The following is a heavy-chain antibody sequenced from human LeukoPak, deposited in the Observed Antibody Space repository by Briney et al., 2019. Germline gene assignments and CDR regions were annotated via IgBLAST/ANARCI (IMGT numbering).Heavy chain of an antibody. CDR2: ISGSGGST. V-gene: IGHV3-23*01. CDR1: GFTFNSYA. D-gene: IGHD3-22*01. CDR3: AKRSGSSGYYTLFDY. Sequence: PGGSLRLSCAASGFTFNSYAMNWVRRAPGKGLEWVSGISGSGGSTDYADSVKGRFTISRDNSKNTVYMQMNGLRAEDTAVYYCAKRSGSSGYYTLFDYWGQGTLVTVSS. J-gene: IGHJ4*02.